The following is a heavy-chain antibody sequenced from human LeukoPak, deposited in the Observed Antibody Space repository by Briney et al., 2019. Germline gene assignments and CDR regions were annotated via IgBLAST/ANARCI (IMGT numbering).Heavy chain of an antibody. V-gene: IGHV4-4*07. J-gene: IGHJ5*02. CDR1: GGSISSYY. CDR3: ARGAYYYDSSGAPYNWFDP. D-gene: IGHD3-22*01. Sequence: SETLSLTCTVSGGSISSYYWSWIRQPAGKGLEWIGRIYTSGSTNYNPSLKSRVTMSVDRSKNQFSLKLSSVTAADTAVYYCARGAYYYDSSGAPYNWFDPWGQGTLVTVSS. CDR2: IYTSGST.